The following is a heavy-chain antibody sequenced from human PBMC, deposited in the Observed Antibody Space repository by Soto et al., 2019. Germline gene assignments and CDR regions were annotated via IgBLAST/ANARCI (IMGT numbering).Heavy chain of an antibody. CDR1: GFTFSSYG. CDR3: AKDNGYSHTRGTYV. Sequence: PGGSLRLSCAASGFTFSSYGMHWVRQAPGKGLEWVAVISYDGSNKYYADSVKGRFTISRDNSKNTLYLQMNSLRAEDTAVYYCAKDNGYSHTRGTYVWGQRTTVTVSS. V-gene: IGHV3-30*18. J-gene: IGHJ6*02. CDR2: ISYDGSNK. D-gene: IGHD5-18*01.